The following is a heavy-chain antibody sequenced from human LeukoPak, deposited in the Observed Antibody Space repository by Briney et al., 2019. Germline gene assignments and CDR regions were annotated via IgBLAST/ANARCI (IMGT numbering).Heavy chain of an antibody. Sequence: GGSLRLSCAASGFTFSSYEMNWVRQAPGKRLEWVSDISSSGSTIYDADSVKGRFTISRDNAKNSLYVQMNSLRAEDTAVYYCARDDSSGYSSRGVFDIWGKGKMVTVSS. CDR3: ARDDSSGYSSRGVFDI. CDR2: ISSSGSTI. V-gene: IGHV3-48*03. CDR1: GFTFSSYE. J-gene: IGHJ3*02. D-gene: IGHD3-22*01.